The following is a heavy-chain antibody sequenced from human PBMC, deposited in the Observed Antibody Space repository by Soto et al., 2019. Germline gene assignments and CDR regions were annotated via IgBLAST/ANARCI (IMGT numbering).Heavy chain of an antibody. Sequence: QLQLQESGPGLVKPSETLSLTCTVSGGSISSSSYYWGWIRQPPGKGLEWIGSIYYSGSTYYNPSLKSRVTISVDTSKNQFSLKLSSVTAADTAVYYCARHSGLLWFGEFAFDIWGQGTMVTVSS. CDR2: IYYSGST. V-gene: IGHV4-39*01. CDR3: ARHSGLLWFGEFAFDI. CDR1: GGSISSSSYY. J-gene: IGHJ3*02. D-gene: IGHD3-10*01.